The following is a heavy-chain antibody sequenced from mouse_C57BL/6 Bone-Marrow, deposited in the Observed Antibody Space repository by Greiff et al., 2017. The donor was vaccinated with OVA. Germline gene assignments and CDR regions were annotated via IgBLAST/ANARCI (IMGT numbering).Heavy chain of an antibody. CDR1: GYTFTDYE. Sequence: QVQLQQSGAELVRPGASVTLSCKASGYTFTDYEMHWVKQTPVHGLEWIGAIDPETGGTAYNQKFKGKAILTAAKSSSTAYMERRSLTYEDSAVYYCTRGYSNYYAMDYWGQGTSVTVSS. V-gene: IGHV1-15*01. D-gene: IGHD2-5*01. CDR2: IDPETGGT. CDR3: TRGYSNYYAMDY. J-gene: IGHJ4*01.